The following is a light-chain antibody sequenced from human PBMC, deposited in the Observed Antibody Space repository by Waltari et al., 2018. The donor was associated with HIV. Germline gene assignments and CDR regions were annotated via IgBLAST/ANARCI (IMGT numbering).Light chain of an antibody. CDR3: GTWDSSLSAGGV. V-gene: IGLV1-51*01. CDR2: DNN. J-gene: IGLJ3*02. CDR1: SPHIGNNY. Sequence: QSVLTQPPSVSAAPGQKVTISCSGSSPHIGNNYVSWYQQLPGTAPKLLLYDNNKRPSWIPDRFSGSNPGTSATLGITGLQPGDEADYYCGTWDSSLSAGGVFGGGTKLTVL.